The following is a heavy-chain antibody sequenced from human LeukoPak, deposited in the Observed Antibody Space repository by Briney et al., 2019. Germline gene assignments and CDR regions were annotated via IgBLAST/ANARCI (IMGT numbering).Heavy chain of an antibody. D-gene: IGHD6-19*01. CDR2: IYYSGST. CDR3: ARDDSSGWYPDI. Sequence: SETLSLTCTVSGGSISSYYWSWIRQPPGKGLKWIGYIYYSGSTNYNPSLKSRVTISVDTSKNQFSLKLSSVTAADTAVYYCARDDSSGWYPDIWGQGTMVTVSS. J-gene: IGHJ3*02. CDR1: GGSISSYY. V-gene: IGHV4-59*01.